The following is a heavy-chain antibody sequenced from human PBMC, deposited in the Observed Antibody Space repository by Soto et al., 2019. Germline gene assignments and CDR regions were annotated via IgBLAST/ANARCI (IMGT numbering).Heavy chain of an antibody. CDR3: ARGVGSSPPRY. V-gene: IGHV4-59*01. J-gene: IGHJ4*02. CDR2: IYASGSP. D-gene: IGHD1-26*01. CDR1: GGSISVYY. Sequence: SETLSLTCSISGGSISVYYWSWIRQRPGQGLEWIGYIYASGSPYYNPSLRRRVTISADTSKNQISLKLTSPTAADTAVYYCARGVGSSPPRYWGRGTLVTVSS.